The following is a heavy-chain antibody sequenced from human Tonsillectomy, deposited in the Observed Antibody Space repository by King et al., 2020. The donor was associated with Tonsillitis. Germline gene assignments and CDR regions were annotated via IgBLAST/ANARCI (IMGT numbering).Heavy chain of an antibody. J-gene: IGHJ3*02. CDR3: AKDWVTYNFAFDI. V-gene: IGHV3-23*03. CDR2: IYGGGTTT. CDR1: GFTFSSYS. Sequence: DVQLVESGGGLVQPGGSLRLSCAASGFTFSSYSMSWVRQAPGKGLEWVSLIYGGGTTTYYADSVKGRFTISRDNSKNTLYLQMNSLRAEDTAVYYCAKDWVTYNFAFDIWGQGTMVTVSS. D-gene: IGHD1-14*01.